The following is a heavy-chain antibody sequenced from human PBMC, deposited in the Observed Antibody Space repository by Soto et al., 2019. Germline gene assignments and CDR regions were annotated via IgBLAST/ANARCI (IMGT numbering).Heavy chain of an antibody. D-gene: IGHD2-2*01. CDR1: GFTFSSYA. CDR3: ATNDRGSRYCSSTSRYDCYYYYGMDV. Sequence: QVQLVESGGGVVQPGRSLRLSCAASGFTFSSYAMHWVRQAPGKGLEWVAVISYDGSNKYYADSVKGRFTISRDNSKNTLYLQMNSLRAEDTAVYYCATNDRGSRYCSSTSRYDCYYYYGMDVWGQGTTVTVSS. CDR2: ISYDGSNK. J-gene: IGHJ6*02. V-gene: IGHV3-30-3*01.